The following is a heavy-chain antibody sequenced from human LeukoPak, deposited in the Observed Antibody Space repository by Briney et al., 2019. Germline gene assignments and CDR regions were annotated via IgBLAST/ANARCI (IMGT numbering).Heavy chain of an antibody. CDR3: AKANNYYDSSGYYQNGETLDY. CDR2: INTNTGNP. J-gene: IGHJ4*02. Sequence: ASVKVSCTASGYTFTSYAMNWVRQAPGQGLEWMGWINTNTGNPTYAQGFTGRFVFSLDTSVSTAYLQISSLKAEDTAVYYCAKANNYYDSSGYYQNGETLDYWGQGTLVTVSS. V-gene: IGHV7-4-1*02. D-gene: IGHD3-22*01. CDR1: GYTFTSYA.